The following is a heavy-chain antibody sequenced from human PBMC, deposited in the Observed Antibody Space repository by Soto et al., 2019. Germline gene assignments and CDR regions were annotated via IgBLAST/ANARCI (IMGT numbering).Heavy chain of an antibody. CDR2: IYYSGST. D-gene: IGHD4-17*01. CDR3: ARVSYGGNSGRQIMGYYYYGMDV. V-gene: IGHV4-31*03. J-gene: IGHJ6*02. Sequence: PSETLSLTCTVSGGSISSGGYYWSWIRQHPGKGLEWIGYIYYSGSTYYNPSLKSRVTISVDTSKNQFSLKLSSVTAADTAVYHCARVSYGGNSGRQIMGYYYYGMDVWGQGTTVTVSS. CDR1: GGSISSGGYY.